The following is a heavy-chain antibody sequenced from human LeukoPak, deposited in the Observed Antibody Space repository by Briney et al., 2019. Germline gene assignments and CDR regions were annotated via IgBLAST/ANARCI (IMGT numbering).Heavy chain of an antibody. CDR1: GFTFSSYS. Sequence: PGGSLRLSCAASGFTFSSYSMNWVRQAPGKGLEWVSSISSSSSYIYYADSVKGRFTISRDNAKNSLYLQMNSLRAEDTAVYYCVRVLLWFGEDQNWFDPWGQGTLVTVSS. V-gene: IGHV3-21*01. CDR2: ISSSSSYI. CDR3: VRVLLWFGEDQNWFDP. D-gene: IGHD3-10*01. J-gene: IGHJ5*02.